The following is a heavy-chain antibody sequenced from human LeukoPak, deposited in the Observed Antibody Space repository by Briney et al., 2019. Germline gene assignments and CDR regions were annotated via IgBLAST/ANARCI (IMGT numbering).Heavy chain of an antibody. CDR3: ARHGLGYCSSTSCPLDY. D-gene: IGHD2-2*01. CDR2: IYYSGST. J-gene: IGHJ4*02. V-gene: IGHV4-39*01. CDR1: GGSISSSSYY. Sequence: PSETLSLTCTVSGGSISSSSYYWGWIRQPPGKGLEWIGSIYYSGSTYYNPSLKSRVTISIDTSQNQFSLKLSSVTAADTALYYCARHGLGYCSSTSCPLDYWGQGTLVTVSS.